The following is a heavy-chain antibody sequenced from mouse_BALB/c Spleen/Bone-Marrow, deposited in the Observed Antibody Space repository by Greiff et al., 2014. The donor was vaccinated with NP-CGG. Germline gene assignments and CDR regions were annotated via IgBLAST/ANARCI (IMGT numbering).Heavy chain of an antibody. J-gene: IGHJ1*01. CDR1: GYTFSSYW. D-gene: IGHD1-1*01. Sequence: QVQLQQSGAELMKPGASVKISCKATGYTFSSYWIEWVKQGPGHGLEWIGEILPGSGSTNYNEKFKGKATFTADTSSNTAYMQLSSLTSEDSAVYYCAREDGLWYFDVWGAGTTVTVSS. CDR2: ILPGSGST. V-gene: IGHV1-9*01. CDR3: AREDGLWYFDV.